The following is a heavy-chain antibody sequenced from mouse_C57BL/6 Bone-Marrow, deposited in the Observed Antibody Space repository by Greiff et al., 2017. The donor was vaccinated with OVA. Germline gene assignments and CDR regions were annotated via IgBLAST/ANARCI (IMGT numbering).Heavy chain of an antibody. Sequence: QVQLKESGAELVRPGASVTLSCKASGYTFTDYEMHWVKQTTVHGLEWIGAIDTETGGDAYHQKFQGKAILNADQSSSTAYMELRSLTSEDAAVYYCTRGYSNYYAMDYWGQGTSVTVSS. CDR1: GYTFTDYE. J-gene: IGHJ4*01. V-gene: IGHV1-15*01. CDR3: TRGYSNYYAMDY. D-gene: IGHD2-5*01. CDR2: IDTETGGD.